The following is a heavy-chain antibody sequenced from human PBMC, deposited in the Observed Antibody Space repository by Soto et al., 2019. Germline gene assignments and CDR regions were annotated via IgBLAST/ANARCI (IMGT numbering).Heavy chain of an antibody. CDR2: IYYSGST. Sequence: QVQLQESGPGLVKPSQTLSLTCTVSGGSISSGGYYWSWIRQHPGKGLEWIGYIYYSGSTYYNPSFKSRVTISVDTSKNQFSLKLSSVTAADTAVYYCARAIIVRGVNPDWFDPWGQGTLVTVSS. CDR1: GGSISSGGYY. J-gene: IGHJ5*02. CDR3: ARAIIVRGVNPDWFDP. D-gene: IGHD3-10*01. V-gene: IGHV4-31*03.